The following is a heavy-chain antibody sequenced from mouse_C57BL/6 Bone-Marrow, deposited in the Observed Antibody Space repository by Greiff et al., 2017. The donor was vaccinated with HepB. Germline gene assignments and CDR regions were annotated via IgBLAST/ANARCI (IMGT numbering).Heavy chain of an antibody. Sequence: VQLQQSGPELVKPGASVKISCKASGYAFSSSWMNWVKQRPGKGLEWIGRIYPGDGDTNYNGKFKGKATLTADKSSSTAYMQLSSLTSEDSAVYFCARAEDYYGPHFDYWGQGTTLTVSS. CDR1: GYAFSSSW. CDR2: IYPGDGDT. J-gene: IGHJ2*01. V-gene: IGHV1-82*01. D-gene: IGHD1-1*01. CDR3: ARAEDYYGPHFDY.